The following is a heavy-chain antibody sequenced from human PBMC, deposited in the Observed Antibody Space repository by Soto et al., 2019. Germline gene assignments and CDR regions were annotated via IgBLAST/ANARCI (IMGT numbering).Heavy chain of an antibody. CDR3: AREEAIGDDP. CDR1: GLTFSSYW. V-gene: IGHV3-7*01. J-gene: IGHJ5*02. Sequence: EEQLVESGGGLVQPGGSLRLSCAASGLTFSSYWMTWVRQAPGKGLEWVANIREDGGEKNYVDSVKGRFTISRDNAKNSLYLQMNSLRVQDTAVYYCAREEAIGDDPWVQGTLVTVSS. CDR2: IREDGGEK. D-gene: IGHD3-10*01.